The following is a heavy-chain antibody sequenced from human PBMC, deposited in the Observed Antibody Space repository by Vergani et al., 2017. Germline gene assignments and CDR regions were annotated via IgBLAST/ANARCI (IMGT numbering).Heavy chain of an antibody. J-gene: IGHJ3*02. CDR1: GGSISSYY. Sequence: QVQLQESGPGLVKPSETLSLICTVSGGSISSYYWSWIRQPPGKGLEWIGYIYYSGSTNYNPSLKSRVTISVDTSKNQFSLKLSSVTAADTAVYYCARDQLYYYDSSGYFDAFDIWGQGTMVTVSS. CDR2: IYYSGST. CDR3: ARDQLYYYDSSGYFDAFDI. V-gene: IGHV4-59*01. D-gene: IGHD3-22*01.